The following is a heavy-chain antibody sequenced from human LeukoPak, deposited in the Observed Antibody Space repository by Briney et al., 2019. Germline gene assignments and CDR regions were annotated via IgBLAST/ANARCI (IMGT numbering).Heavy chain of an antibody. V-gene: IGHV3-23*01. D-gene: IGHD5-12*01. CDR1: GFTFSNYA. CDR2: IIASSGST. J-gene: IGHJ4*02. Sequence: GGSLRLSRAASGFTFSNYAMNWVRQAPGKGLEWVSTIIASSGSTFYADSVKGRFTISKDTSKNTLYLHMSSLRADDTAVYYCAKGGYDYVEVAYFDHWGQGTLVTVSS. CDR3: AKGGYDYVEVAYFDH.